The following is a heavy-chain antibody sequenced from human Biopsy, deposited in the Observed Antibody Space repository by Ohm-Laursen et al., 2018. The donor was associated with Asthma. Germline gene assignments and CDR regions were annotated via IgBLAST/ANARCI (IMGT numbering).Heavy chain of an antibody. D-gene: IGHD1-1*01. Sequence: SLRLSCSASGFSFSNFAIHWVRQAPGKGLEWVGVISKDASTQDYADSVKGRFTMARDNSKNTLDLQMNSLREEDTAVYYCVRDGTGDAFDIWGQGTVVSVSS. CDR3: VRDGTGDAFDI. V-gene: IGHV3-30*01. CDR2: ISKDASTQ. J-gene: IGHJ3*02. CDR1: GFSFSNFA.